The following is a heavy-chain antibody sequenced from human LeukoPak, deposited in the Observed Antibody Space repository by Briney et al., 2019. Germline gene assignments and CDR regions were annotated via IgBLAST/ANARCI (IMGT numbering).Heavy chain of an antibody. D-gene: IGHD1-26*01. V-gene: IGHV6-1*01. CDR1: GDSVSSNSAA. CDR2: TYYRSKWYT. J-gene: IGHJ4*02. Sequence: PSQTLSLTCAISGDSVSSNSAAWNWIRQSPSRGLEWLGRTYYRSKWYTDYGVSVKSRITFNPDTSKNQFSLKLSSVTAADTAVYYCARTKVGASSHFDYWGQGTLVTVSS. CDR3: ARTKVGASSHFDY.